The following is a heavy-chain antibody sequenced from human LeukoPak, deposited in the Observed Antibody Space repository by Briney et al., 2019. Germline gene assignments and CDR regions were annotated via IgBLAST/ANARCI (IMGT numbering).Heavy chain of an antibody. CDR2: ISWNSGSI. Sequence: QPGGSLRLSCAASGFTFDDYAMHWVRQAPGKGLEWVSGISWNSGSIGYADSVKGRFTISRDNVKNSLYLQMNSLRAEDTALYYCAKDLSSGYYFPAFDYWGQGTLVTVSS. CDR3: AKDLSSGYYFPAFDY. J-gene: IGHJ4*02. D-gene: IGHD3-22*01. V-gene: IGHV3-9*01. CDR1: GFTFDDYA.